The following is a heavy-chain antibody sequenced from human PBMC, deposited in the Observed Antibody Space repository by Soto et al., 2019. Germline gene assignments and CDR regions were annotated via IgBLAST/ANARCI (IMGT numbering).Heavy chain of an antibody. CDR1: GGSISSGDYY. CDR2: IYYSGST. CDR3: ASSRSYGYFWFDP. Sequence: SETLSLTCTVSGGSISSGDYYWSWIRQPPGKGLEWIGYIYYSGSTYYNPSLKSRVTISVDTSKNQFSLKLSSVTAADTAVYYCASSRSYGYFWFDPWGQGTLVTVSS. J-gene: IGHJ5*02. D-gene: IGHD5-18*01. V-gene: IGHV4-30-4*01.